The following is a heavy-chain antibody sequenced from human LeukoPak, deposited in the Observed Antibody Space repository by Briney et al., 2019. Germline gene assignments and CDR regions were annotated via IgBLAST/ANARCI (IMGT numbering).Heavy chain of an antibody. CDR1: GYTFTSYG. CDR3: ARAMRIQLREDY. J-gene: IGHJ4*02. V-gene: IGHV1-18*04. D-gene: IGHD5-18*01. Sequence: ASVKVSCKASGYTFTSYGISWVRQAPGQGLEWMGWISAYNGNTNYAQKPQGRVTMTTDTSTSTAYMELRSLRSDDTAVYYCARAMRIQLREDYWGQGTLVTVSS. CDR2: ISAYNGNT.